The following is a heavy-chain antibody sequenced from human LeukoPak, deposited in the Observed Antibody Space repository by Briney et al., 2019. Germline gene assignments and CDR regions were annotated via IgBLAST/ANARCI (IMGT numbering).Heavy chain of an antibody. V-gene: IGHV1-69*05. D-gene: IGHD3-16*02. J-gene: IGHJ4*02. CDR3: ARDRVITFGGVIVSPFDY. Sequence: GASVKVSCKGSGGTFRSYDISWVRQAPGEGGERMGGIITMFGRANYAHEFQGRVTITTDESTSTAYMELSSLRSEDTAVYYCARDRVITFGGVIVSPFDYWGQGTLVTVSS. CDR2: IITMFGRA. CDR1: GGTFRSYD.